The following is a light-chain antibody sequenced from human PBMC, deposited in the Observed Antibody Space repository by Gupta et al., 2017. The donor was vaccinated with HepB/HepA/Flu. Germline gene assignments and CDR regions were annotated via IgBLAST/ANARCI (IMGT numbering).Light chain of an antibody. CDR3: QHRSNWPIT. CDR2: DAS. V-gene: IGKV3-11*01. J-gene: IGKJ5*01. Sequence: EIVLTQSPATLSLSPGERATLSCRASQSVSSYLAWYQQKPGQAPRLLIYDASNRATRIPARFSDSESVTDFTLTISSLEPEDFAVYYCQHRSNWPITFGQGTRLDIK. CDR1: QSVSSY.